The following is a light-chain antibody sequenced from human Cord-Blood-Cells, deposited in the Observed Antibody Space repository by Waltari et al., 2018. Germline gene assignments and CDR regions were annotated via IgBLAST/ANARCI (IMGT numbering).Light chain of an antibody. CDR1: QSVSSY. Sequence: EIVLTQSPATLSLSPGERATLSCRASQSVSSYLAWYQQKPGQSPRLLIYDASNRATGIPARFSGSRSGTDFTLTSSSLEPEDFAVYYCQQRSNWPITFGQGTRLEIK. CDR2: DAS. V-gene: IGKV3-11*01. J-gene: IGKJ5*01. CDR3: QQRSNWPIT.